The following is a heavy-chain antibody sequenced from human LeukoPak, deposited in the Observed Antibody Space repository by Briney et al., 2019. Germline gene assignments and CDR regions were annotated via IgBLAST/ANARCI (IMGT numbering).Heavy chain of an antibody. CDR3: ARSIGLTGGGVDV. J-gene: IGHJ6*02. V-gene: IGHV3-11*01. D-gene: IGHD3-9*01. CDR1: GFTFSDYN. Sequence: GGSLRLSCAASGFTFSDYNMSWVRQAPGKGLEWVSYITNGGSTIHHADSVKGRFTISRDNAKKTLYLQMNSLRAEDTAVYYCARSIGLTGGGVDVWGQGTTVTVSS. CDR2: ITNGGSTI.